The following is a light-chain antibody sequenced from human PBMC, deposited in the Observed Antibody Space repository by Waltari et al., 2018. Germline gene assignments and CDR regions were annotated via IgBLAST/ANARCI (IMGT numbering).Light chain of an antibody. V-gene: IGKV2-28*01. J-gene: IGKJ2*01. CDR2: LGS. Sequence: DIVMTQSPLSLPVTPGEPASISCRSSQSLLHSNGYNSLDWYLQKPGQSPRLLIYLGSNRASGVPERFSGSGSGTDFTLKISRVEAEDVGVYYCMQALQTPYTFGQGTKLEIK. CDR3: MQALQTPYT. CDR1: QSLLHSNGYNS.